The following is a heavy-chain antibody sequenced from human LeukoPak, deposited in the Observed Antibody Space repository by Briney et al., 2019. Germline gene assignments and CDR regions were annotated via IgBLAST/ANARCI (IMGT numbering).Heavy chain of an antibody. V-gene: IGHV1-69*05. CDR3: AREDYGDYGDY. Sequence: ASVKVPCKASGGTFSSYAISWVRQAPGQGLEWMGRIIPIFGTANYAQKFQGRVTITTDESTSTAYMELSSLRSEDTAVYYCAREDYGDYGDYWGQGTLVTVSS. CDR1: GGTFSSYA. CDR2: IIPIFGTA. J-gene: IGHJ4*02. D-gene: IGHD4-17*01.